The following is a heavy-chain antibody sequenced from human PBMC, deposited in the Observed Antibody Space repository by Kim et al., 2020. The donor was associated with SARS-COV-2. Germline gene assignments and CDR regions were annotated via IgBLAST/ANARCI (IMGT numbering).Heavy chain of an antibody. D-gene: IGHD6-13*01. J-gene: IGHJ5*02. V-gene: IGHV4-4*02. CDR3: ARDGRGQQLINNWLDP. CDR2: ILPGGGP. CDR1: GGSISINNW. Sequence: SETLSLTCAVSGGSISINNWWYWFRQPPGKGLDWIASILPGGGPDYNPSLDGRVTISLDNSKNQLSLNLTPVTAADTAVYYCARDGRGQQLINNWLDPWGQGTLVTVSS.